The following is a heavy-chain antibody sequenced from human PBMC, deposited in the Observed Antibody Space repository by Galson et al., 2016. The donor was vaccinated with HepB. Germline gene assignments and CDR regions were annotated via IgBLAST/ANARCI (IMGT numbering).Heavy chain of an antibody. CDR3: ARKAKAWAYFDY. CDR2: IDWDDDN. CDR1: GFSLSTSGMC. D-gene: IGHD1-26*01. V-gene: IGHV2-70*11. Sequence: PALVKPTQTLTLTCTFSGFSLSTSGMCLTWIRQPPGTSLEWLARIDWDDDNCYNRSLKTRLTISKDTSKNQVVLTMTNMDPEDTATYYCARKAKAWAYFDYWGQGVLVTVSS. J-gene: IGHJ4*02.